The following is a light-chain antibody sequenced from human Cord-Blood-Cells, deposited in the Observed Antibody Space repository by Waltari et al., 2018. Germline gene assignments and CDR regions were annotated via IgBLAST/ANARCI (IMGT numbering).Light chain of an antibody. CDR1: SSDVGGSNY. Sequence: CTGTSSDVGGSNYVSWYQQHPGKAPKLMIYEVSNRPSGVSNRFSGSKSGNTASLTISGLQAEDEDDYYCSSYTSSSTLVVFGGGTKLTVL. CDR2: EVS. V-gene: IGLV2-14*01. CDR3: SSYTSSSTLVV. J-gene: IGLJ2*01.